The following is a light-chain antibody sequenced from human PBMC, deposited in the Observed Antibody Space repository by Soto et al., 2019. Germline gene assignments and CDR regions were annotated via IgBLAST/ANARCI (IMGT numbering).Light chain of an antibody. V-gene: IGKV1-33*01. CDR3: QQYEHLPT. CDR1: QNINNY. Sequence: DIQMTQSPSSLSASVGDRVTITCQASQNINNYLNWYQQKPGRAPNLLIYDASNLEAGVPSRFRESGSGTDFTFTISRLQPDDIATYYWQQYEHLPTFGQGTRLEIK. CDR2: DAS. J-gene: IGKJ5*01.